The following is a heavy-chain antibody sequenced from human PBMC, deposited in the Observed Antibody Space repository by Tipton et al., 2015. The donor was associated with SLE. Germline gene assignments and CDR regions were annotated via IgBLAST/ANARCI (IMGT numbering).Heavy chain of an antibody. V-gene: IGHV3-33*06. J-gene: IGHJ6*02. CDR2: TWYDGSKK. D-gene: IGHD3-3*01. CDR3: GKGLNFDFWSGFGMDV. CDR1: GFTFGDFA. Sequence: SLRLSCAASGFTFGDFAMHWVRQAPGKGLEWVAATWYDGSKKFYADSVKGRFTISRDNSKNTLYLQLNSLRVDDTAMYYCGKGLNFDFWSGFGMDVWGQGTTVTVS.